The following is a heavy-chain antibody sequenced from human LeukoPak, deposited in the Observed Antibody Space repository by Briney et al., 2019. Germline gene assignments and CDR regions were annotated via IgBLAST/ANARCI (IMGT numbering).Heavy chain of an antibody. J-gene: IGHJ4*02. D-gene: IGHD1-1*01. CDR2: IRTNGDSA. CDR3: ARGQELDDGVFDS. V-gene: IGHV3-23*01. CDR1: GFTLSRNA. Sequence: GGSLRLSCAASGFTLSRNAMTWVRQAPGKGLEWVSTIRTNGDSAHYADSVKGRFTISRDNSKDTLYLQMNSMRGEDSAIYYCARGQELDDGVFDSWGQGTLVTVSS.